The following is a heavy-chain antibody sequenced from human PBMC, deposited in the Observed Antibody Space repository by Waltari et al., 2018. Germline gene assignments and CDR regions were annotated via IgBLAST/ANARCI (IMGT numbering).Heavy chain of an antibody. J-gene: IGHJ4*02. Sequence: EVLLLESGGGLVQSGGSLRLSCAASGFIFSAYSMTWVRQAPGKGLEWVSSISGSGDNTYYVDSLKGRFTISRDNSKNTVYLQMNNLRAEDTAVYYCAKATHPLPNCGGGGCHALDSLDSWGQGTLVTVSS. CDR3: AKATHPLPNCGGGGCHALDSLDS. CDR1: GFIFSAYS. CDR2: ISGSGDNT. D-gene: IGHD2-15*01. V-gene: IGHV3-23*01.